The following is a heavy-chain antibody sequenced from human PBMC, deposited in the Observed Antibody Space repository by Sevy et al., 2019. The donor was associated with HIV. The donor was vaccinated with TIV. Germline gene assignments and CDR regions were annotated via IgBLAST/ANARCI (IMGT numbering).Heavy chain of an antibody. CDR3: ARDYYDSTGYYIDS. CDR1: GYIFTNYY. D-gene: IGHD3-22*01. J-gene: IGHJ4*02. CDR2: INPKTGGT. Sequence: ASVKVSCKTSGYIFTNYYLHWVRQAPGQGLEWMGRINPKTGGTNYAQVFQGRVTLTRVTSISTAYMGLRSLKSDDTAVHFCARDYYDSTGYYIDSWGQGTLVTVSS. V-gene: IGHV1-2*06.